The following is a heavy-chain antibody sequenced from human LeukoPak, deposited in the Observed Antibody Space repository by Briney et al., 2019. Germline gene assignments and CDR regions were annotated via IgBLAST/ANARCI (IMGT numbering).Heavy chain of an antibody. J-gene: IGHJ6*03. CDR1: GYTFTSYD. CDR2: TNPKSGNT. D-gene: IGHD6-19*01. CDR3: ARRAVDNSYYYYMDV. V-gene: IGHV1-8*03. Sequence: ASVKVFCRASGYTFTSYDINWVRQVTGQGLEWMGWTNPKSGNTGYAQKFQGRVTITRNTSISTAYMEVSSLRYEDTAVYYCARRAVDNSYYYYMDVWGKGTTVTVSS.